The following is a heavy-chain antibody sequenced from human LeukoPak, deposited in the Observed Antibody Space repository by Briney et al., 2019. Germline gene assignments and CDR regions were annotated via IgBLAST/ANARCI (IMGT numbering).Heavy chain of an antibody. CDR3: AGGEFYGMDV. J-gene: IGHJ6*02. CDR2: ISSSSSYI. D-gene: IGHD3-10*01. Sequence: GGSLRLSCAASGFTFGSYSMNWVRQAPGKGLEWVSSISSSSSYIYYADSVKGRFTISRDNAKNSLYLQMNSLRAEDTAVYYCAGGEFYGMDVWGQGTTVTVSS. CDR1: GFTFGSYS. V-gene: IGHV3-21*01.